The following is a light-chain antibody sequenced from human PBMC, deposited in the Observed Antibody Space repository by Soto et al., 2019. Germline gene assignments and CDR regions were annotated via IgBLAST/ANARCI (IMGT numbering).Light chain of an antibody. J-gene: IGKJ2*01. Sequence: EIVLTPSPGTLSLSPGERATLSCRASQSVSSSYLAWYQQKPGQAPRLLTYGASSRATGIPDRFSGSGSGTDFTLTIPRLEPEDFAVYYCQQYGSSPYTVGQGTKVDIK. V-gene: IGKV3-20*01. CDR2: GAS. CDR3: QQYGSSPYT. CDR1: QSVSSSY.